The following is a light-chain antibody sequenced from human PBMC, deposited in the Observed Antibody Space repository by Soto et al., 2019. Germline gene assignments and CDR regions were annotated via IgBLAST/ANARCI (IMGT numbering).Light chain of an antibody. CDR2: EVS. CDR3: SSYTTSSTWV. V-gene: IGLV2-14*01. J-gene: IGLJ3*02. CDR1: SSDVGGYNY. Sequence: QSVLTQPASVSGSPGQLITISCTGTSSDVGGYNYVSWYQQHPGKAPKLIIYEVSNRPSGVSNRFSGSKSGNTASLTISGLQAEDEADYYCSSYTTSSTWVFGGGTKVTVL.